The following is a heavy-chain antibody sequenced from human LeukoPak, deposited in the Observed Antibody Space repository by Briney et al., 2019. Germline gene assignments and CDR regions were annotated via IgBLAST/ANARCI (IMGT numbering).Heavy chain of an antibody. CDR1: GGTFSSYA. D-gene: IGHD2-2*01. Sequence: SVKVSCKASGGTFSSYAISWVRQAPGQGLEWMGGIIPIFGTANYAQKFQGRVTITADESTSTAYMELSSLRSEDTAVYYCAIGYCSSTSCYGDYYYYMDVWGKGTTVTVSS. V-gene: IGHV1-69*13. CDR2: IIPIFGTA. J-gene: IGHJ6*03. CDR3: AIGYCSSTSCYGDYYYYMDV.